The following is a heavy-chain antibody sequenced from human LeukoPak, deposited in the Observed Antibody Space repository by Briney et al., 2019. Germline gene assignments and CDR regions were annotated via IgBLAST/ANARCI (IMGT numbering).Heavy chain of an antibody. V-gene: IGHV4-61*02. CDR1: GGSINSGNYY. J-gene: IGHJ4*02. Sequence: SETLSLTCTVSGGSINSGNYYYNWIRQPAGKGLEWIGRIYTSGNTEYNPSLKSRVTISVDTSKSQFSLKLTSVTAADTAVYYCARGGDGYNSDFDYWGQGTLVTVSS. CDR3: ARGGDGYNSDFDY. D-gene: IGHD5-24*01. CDR2: IYTSGNT.